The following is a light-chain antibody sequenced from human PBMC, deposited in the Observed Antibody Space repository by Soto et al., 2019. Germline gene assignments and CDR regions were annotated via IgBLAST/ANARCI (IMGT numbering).Light chain of an antibody. CDR3: QQYGTSLWT. CDR2: GAS. Sequence: EIVMTQSPATLSVSPGERATLSCRASQSISSDLTWYQQKPGQAPRLLMYGASTRATGTPARFSGSGSGTEFTLTISSLEPEDFAVYYCQQYGTSLWTFGQGTKVDIK. J-gene: IGKJ1*01. CDR1: QSISSD. V-gene: IGKV3-15*01.